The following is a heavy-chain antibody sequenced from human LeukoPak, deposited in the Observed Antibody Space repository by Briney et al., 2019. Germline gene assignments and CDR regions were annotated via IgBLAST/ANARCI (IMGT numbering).Heavy chain of an antibody. J-gene: IGHJ6*02. V-gene: IGHV1-8*01. D-gene: IGHD3-3*01. CDR1: GYTFTSYD. Sequence: ASVMVSCTASGYTFTSYDINWVRQATGQGLEWMGWMNPNSGNTGYAQKFQGRVTMTRNTSISTAYMELSSLRSEDTAVYYCASGSRYYPLRFLEWLRPYYYYGMDVWGQGTTVTVSS. CDR2: MNPNSGNT. CDR3: ASGSRYYPLRFLEWLRPYYYYGMDV.